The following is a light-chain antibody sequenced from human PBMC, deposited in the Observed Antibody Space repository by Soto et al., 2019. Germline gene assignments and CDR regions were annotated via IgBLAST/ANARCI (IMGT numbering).Light chain of an antibody. V-gene: IGLV1-40*01. CDR2: GIN. CDR3: HSYDSRLNCYV. Sequence: QSVLTQPPSVSGAPGQRVTISCTGSNSNIGAGFAVHWYQQLPGTAPKLLIHGINNRPSGVPDRFSGSKSDTSASLAITGLQADDEADYYCHSYDSRLNCYVFGTGTKLTVL. CDR1: NSNIGAGFA. J-gene: IGLJ1*01.